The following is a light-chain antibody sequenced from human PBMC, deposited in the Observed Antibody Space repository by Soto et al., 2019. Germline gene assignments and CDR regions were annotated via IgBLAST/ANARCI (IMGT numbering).Light chain of an antibody. CDR3: QQYSNLIT. CDR2: DAS. V-gene: IGKV1-33*01. Sequence: DIQMTQSPSSLSASVGDRVSITCQASQDITNYLNWCQQKLGKAPKLLIYDASNLETGVPSRFSGSGSGTDFTFTISSLQPEDIATYYCQQYSNLITFGQGTRLEIK. CDR1: QDITNY. J-gene: IGKJ5*01.